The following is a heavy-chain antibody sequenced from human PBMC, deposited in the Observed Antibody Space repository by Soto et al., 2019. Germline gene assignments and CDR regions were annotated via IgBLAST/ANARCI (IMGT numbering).Heavy chain of an antibody. D-gene: IGHD3-10*01. V-gene: IGHV4-59*01. Sequence: QVQLQESGPGLVKPSETLSLTCTVSGGSISSYYWSWIRQPPGKGLEWIGYIYYSGSTNYNPSLKSRVTISVDTSKNQFSLKLSSVTAADTAVYYCARWFGELLHNWFDPWGQGTLVTVSS. CDR2: IYYSGST. CDR3: ARWFGELLHNWFDP. CDR1: GGSISSYY. J-gene: IGHJ5*02.